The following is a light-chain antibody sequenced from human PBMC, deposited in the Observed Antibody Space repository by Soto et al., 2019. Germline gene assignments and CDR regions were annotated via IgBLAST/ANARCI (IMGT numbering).Light chain of an antibody. V-gene: IGKV3-20*01. CDR2: GAS. CDR1: QSVSNNY. J-gene: IGKJ1*01. Sequence: EIVLTQSPGTLSLSPGEIATLSCRASQSVSNNYLAWYQQKPGQAPRLLIYGASNRATGIPDRFSGSGSGTDFTLTISRLEPEDFAVYYCQQYGSSGTFGQATKVDIK. CDR3: QQYGSSGT.